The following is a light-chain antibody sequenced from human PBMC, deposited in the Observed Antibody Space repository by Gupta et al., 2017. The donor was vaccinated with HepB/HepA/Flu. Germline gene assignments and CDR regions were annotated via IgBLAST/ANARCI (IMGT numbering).Light chain of an antibody. CDR1: SSDFARYNY. CDR2: DVS. J-gene: IGLJ3*02. Sequence: QSALTQPASVSGSPGQSITIACTGTSSDFARYNYVSWYQQHPGKAPKLILYDVSRRPSGVPDRFSGSTSGNTASLTISGLQAEDEADYYCSSFTVSDSRVFGGGTKLTVL. CDR3: SSFTVSDSRV. V-gene: IGLV2-14*03.